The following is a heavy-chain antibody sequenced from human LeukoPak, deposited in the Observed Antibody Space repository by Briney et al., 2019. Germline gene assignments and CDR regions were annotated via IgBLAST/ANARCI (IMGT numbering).Heavy chain of an antibody. D-gene: IGHD6-13*01. Sequence: GGSLRLSCAASGFTFDDYAMHWVRQAPGKGLEWVSLISGDGGSTYYADSVKGRFTISRDNSKNSLYLQMNSLRAEDTAVYYCARAGVAASYFDYWGQGTLVTVSS. CDR2: ISGDGGST. CDR1: GFTFDDYA. CDR3: ARAGVAASYFDY. V-gene: IGHV3-43*02. J-gene: IGHJ4*02.